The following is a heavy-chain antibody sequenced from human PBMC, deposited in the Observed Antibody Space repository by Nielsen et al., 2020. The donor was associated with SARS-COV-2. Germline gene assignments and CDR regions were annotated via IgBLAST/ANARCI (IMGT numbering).Heavy chain of an antibody. V-gene: IGHV3-53*01. Sequence: GESLKISCAASGFTVSSNYMSWVRQAPGKGLERVTVIYSGGSTYYADSVKGRFTISRDNSKNTLYLQMNSLRAEDTAVYYCARDMLWFGEPIPYGMDVWGQGTTVTVSS. D-gene: IGHD3-10*01. J-gene: IGHJ6*02. CDR2: IYSGGST. CDR1: GFTVSSNY. CDR3: ARDMLWFGEPIPYGMDV.